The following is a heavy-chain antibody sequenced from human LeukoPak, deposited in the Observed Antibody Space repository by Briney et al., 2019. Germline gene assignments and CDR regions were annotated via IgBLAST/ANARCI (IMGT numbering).Heavy chain of an antibody. D-gene: IGHD6-13*01. CDR2: IYYSGST. J-gene: IGHJ5*02. Sequence: PSETLSLTCSVSGGSISSYFWSWIREPPGKGLVWIGYIYYSGSTNYNPSLKSRVTISVDTSKNQFSLKLSSVTAADTAVYYCARTPRYSSSTGWFDPWGQGTLVTVSS. CDR3: ARTPRYSSSTGWFDP. V-gene: IGHV4-59*01. CDR1: GGSISSYF.